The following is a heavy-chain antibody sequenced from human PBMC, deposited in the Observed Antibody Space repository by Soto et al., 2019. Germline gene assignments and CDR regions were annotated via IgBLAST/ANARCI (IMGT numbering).Heavy chain of an antibody. CDR2: IYYSGGT. V-gene: IGHV4-59*01. CDR1: GGSISSYY. CDR3: ARTGNYYYYGMDV. J-gene: IGHJ6*02. Sequence: LSLTCTVSGGSISSYYWSWIRQPPGKGLEWIGYIYYSGGTNYNPSLKSRVTISVDTSKNQFSLKLSSVTAADTAVYYCARTGNYYYYGMDVWGQGTTVTVSS.